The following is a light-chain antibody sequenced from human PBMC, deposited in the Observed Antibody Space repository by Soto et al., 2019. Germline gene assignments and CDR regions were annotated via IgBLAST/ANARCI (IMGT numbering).Light chain of an antibody. Sequence: QSALTQPASVSGSPGQGITISCTGTSCDVGGDNYVSWYQQHPGKAPKLMIYEVSNRPSGVSNRFSGSKSGNTASLTISGLQAEDEADYYCNSYTSSSTKVFGGGTKLTVL. V-gene: IGLV2-14*01. J-gene: IGLJ2*01. CDR1: SCDVGGDNY. CDR3: NSYTSSSTKV. CDR2: EVS.